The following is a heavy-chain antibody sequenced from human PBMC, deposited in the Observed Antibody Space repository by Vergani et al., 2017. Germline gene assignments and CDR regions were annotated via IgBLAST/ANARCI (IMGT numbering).Heavy chain of an antibody. CDR2: IYYSGST. J-gene: IGHJ4*02. V-gene: IGHV4-59*01. Sequence: QVQLQESGPGLVKPSETLSLTFTVSGGSISSYYWSWIRQPPGKGLEWIGYIYYSGSTNYNPSLKSRVTISVDTSKNQFSLKLSSVTAADTAVYYCARGAAAVDYWGQGTLVTVSS. D-gene: IGHD6-13*01. CDR1: GGSISSYY. CDR3: ARGAAAVDY.